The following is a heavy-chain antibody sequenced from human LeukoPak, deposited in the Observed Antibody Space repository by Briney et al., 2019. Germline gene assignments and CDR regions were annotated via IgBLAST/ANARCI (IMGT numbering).Heavy chain of an antibody. CDR2: FDPEDGET. CDR1: GYTLTELS. D-gene: IGHD3-22*01. J-gene: IGHJ3*02. CDR3: ATKVHYDSSGYLVHAFDI. V-gene: IGHV1-24*01. Sequence: ASVKVSCKVSGYTLTELSMHWVRQAPGKGLEWMGGFDPEDGETIYAQKFQGRVTMTEDTSTDTAYMELSSLRSEDTAVYYSATKVHYDSSGYLVHAFDIWGQGTMVTVSS.